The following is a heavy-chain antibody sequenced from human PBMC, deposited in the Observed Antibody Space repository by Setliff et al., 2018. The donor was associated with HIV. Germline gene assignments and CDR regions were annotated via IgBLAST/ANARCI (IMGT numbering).Heavy chain of an antibody. CDR2: ISGFNGAT. CDR1: GYTFTNYG. D-gene: IGHD3-22*01. Sequence: ASVKVSCKASGYTFTNYGFSWVRQAPRQGLEWMGWISGFNGATNSAQKFRDRVTLTTDTSTTTAYMELRSLRSDDTAVYYCARGGGSSYLYHSPGSEYFQYWGQGALVTVSS. J-gene: IGHJ1*01. CDR3: ARGGGSSYLYHSPGSEYFQY. V-gene: IGHV1-18*01.